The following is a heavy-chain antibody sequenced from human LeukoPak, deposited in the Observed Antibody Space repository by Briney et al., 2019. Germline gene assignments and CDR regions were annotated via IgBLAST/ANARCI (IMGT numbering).Heavy chain of an antibody. CDR2: TNHSGST. CDR1: GGSFSGYY. V-gene: IGHV4-34*01. Sequence: SETLSLTCAVYGGSFSGYYWSWIRQPPGKGLEWIGETNHSGSTNYNPSLKSRVTISVDTSKNQFSLKLSSVTAADTAVYYCARELFSSSVHDAFDIWGQGTMVTVSS. CDR3: ARELFSSSVHDAFDI. D-gene: IGHD6-6*01. J-gene: IGHJ3*02.